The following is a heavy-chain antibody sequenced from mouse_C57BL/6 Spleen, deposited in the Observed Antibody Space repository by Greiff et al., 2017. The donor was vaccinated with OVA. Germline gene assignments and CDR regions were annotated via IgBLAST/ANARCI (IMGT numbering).Heavy chain of an antibody. CDR2: INPNNGGT. CDR3: ARLLWLRRHWYFGV. D-gene: IGHD2-2*01. V-gene: IGHV1-26*01. Sequence: EVQLQQSGPELVKPGASVKISCKASGYTFTDYYMNWVKQSHGKSLEWIGDINPNNGGTSYNQKFKGKATLTVDKSSSTAYMELRSLTSEDSAVYCCARLLWLRRHWYFGVWGTGTTVTVSA. CDR1: GYTFTDYY. J-gene: IGHJ1*03.